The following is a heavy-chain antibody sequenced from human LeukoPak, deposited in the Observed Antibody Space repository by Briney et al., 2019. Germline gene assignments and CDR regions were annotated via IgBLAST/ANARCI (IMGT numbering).Heavy chain of an antibody. J-gene: IGHJ4*02. CDR2: ISAYNGNT. V-gene: IGHV1-18*01. CDR1: GGTFSSYA. Sequence: ASVKVSCKASGGTFSSYAISWVRQAPGQGLEWMGWISAYNGNTNYAQKLQGRVTMTTDTSTSTAYMELRSLRSDDTAVYYCARDPVTIFGVVITSDQASDYWGQGTLVTVSS. D-gene: IGHD3-3*01. CDR3: ARDPVTIFGVVITSDQASDY.